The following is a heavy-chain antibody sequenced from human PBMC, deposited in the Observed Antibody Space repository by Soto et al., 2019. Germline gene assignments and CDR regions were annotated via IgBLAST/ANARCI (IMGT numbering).Heavy chain of an antibody. J-gene: IGHJ4*02. V-gene: IGHV3-23*01. Sequence: EVQLLESGGGLVQPGESLRLSCAASGFTFSIYAMMWVRQPPGKGQEWVAGMTGSGGDIRYADSVKGRFTISKDNSKNTLYLQMTSLRADDTAMYYCAKDAVYGDGLWLAANWGQGTLVTVSS. CDR2: MTGSGGDI. CDR1: GFTFSIYA. CDR3: AKDAVYGDGLWLAAN. D-gene: IGHD2-21*02.